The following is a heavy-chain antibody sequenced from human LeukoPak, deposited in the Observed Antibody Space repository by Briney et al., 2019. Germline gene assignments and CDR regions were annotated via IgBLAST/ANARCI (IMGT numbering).Heavy chain of an antibody. CDR3: ARVSYGYNFSYYYYMDV. CDR2: IYTSGST. V-gene: IGHV4-4*09. CDR1: GGSISSYY. Sequence: SSETLSLTCTDSGGSISSYYWSWIRQPPGKGLEWIGYIYTSGSTNYNPSLKSRVTISVDTSKNQFSLKLSSVPAADTAVYYCARVSYGYNFSYYYYMDVWGKGTTVTVSS. J-gene: IGHJ6*03. D-gene: IGHD5-24*01.